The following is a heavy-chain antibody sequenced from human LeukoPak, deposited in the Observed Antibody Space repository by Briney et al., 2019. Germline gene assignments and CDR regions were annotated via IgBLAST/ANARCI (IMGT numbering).Heavy chain of an antibody. Sequence: SVKVSCKASGGTFNHFGINWVRQAPGHGLEWMGRIIPILDLTKYAPKIQDRVTITADKSTSTAYMELNSLRSEDTAVYYCAKDTAMVSREYFDYWGQGTLVTVSS. CDR1: GGTFNHFG. V-gene: IGHV1-69*04. J-gene: IGHJ4*02. CDR3: AKDTAMVSREYFDY. CDR2: IIPILDLT. D-gene: IGHD5-18*01.